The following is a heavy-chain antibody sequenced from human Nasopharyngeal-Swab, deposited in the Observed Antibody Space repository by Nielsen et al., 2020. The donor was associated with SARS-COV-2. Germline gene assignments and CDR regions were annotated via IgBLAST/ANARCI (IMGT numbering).Heavy chain of an antibody. D-gene: IGHD3-10*01. V-gene: IGHV3-53*01. CDR3: ARDPGSYYFDF. Sequence: GESLKISCAASGFTVGNNYITWVRQAPGKGLQWVSVIYSGGSTYYADSVKGRFTISRDNSKNMVYLQMNSLRAEDTAVYYCARDPGSYYFDFWGQGTLVTVSS. J-gene: IGHJ4*02. CDR2: IYSGGST. CDR1: GFTVGNNY.